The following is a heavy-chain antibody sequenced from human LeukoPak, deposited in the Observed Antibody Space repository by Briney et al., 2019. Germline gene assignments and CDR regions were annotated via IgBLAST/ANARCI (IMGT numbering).Heavy chain of an antibody. CDR2: IKRKTDGGTT. CDR3: ITDFDYGETGGVDY. D-gene: IGHD4-17*01. V-gene: IGHV3-15*01. CDR1: RFTFSSFA. J-gene: IGHJ4*02. Sequence: GWSLRLSCAASRFTFSSFAMHWVRQAPGKGLEWVGRIKRKTDGGTTDYAAPVKGRFTISRDDSKNTLYLQMNSLKTEDTAVYYCITDFDYGETGGVDYWGQGTLVTVSS.